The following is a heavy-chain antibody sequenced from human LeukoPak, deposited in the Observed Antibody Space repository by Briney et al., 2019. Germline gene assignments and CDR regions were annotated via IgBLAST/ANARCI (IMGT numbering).Heavy chain of an antibody. V-gene: IGHV3-30*18. D-gene: IGHD3-10*01. CDR1: GFTFSSYG. J-gene: IGHJ4*02. CDR3: AKDSHSGDFDY. Sequence: GGSLRLSCAASGFTFSSYGMHWVRQAPGKGLEWVAVISYDGSNKYYAGSVKGRFTISRDNSKNTLYLQMNSLRAEDTAVYYCAKDSHSGDFDYWGQGTLVTVSS. CDR2: ISYDGSNK.